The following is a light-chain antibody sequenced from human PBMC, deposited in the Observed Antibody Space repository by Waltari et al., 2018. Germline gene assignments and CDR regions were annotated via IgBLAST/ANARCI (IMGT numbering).Light chain of an antibody. J-gene: IGKJ4*01. CDR3: QQRSFWPLT. CDR2: DAT. CDR1: QSVSNY. V-gene: IGKV3-11*01. Sequence: DIVLTQSPATLSLSPGERATLSCRASQSVSNYLAWYQHKPGQAPRLLIYDATTRANGIPGRFSGSGSGTDFALTISSLEPEDFAVYYCQQRSFWPLTFGGGTKVEIK.